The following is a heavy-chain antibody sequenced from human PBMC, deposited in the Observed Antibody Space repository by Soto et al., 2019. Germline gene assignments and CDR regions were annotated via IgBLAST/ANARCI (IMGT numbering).Heavy chain of an antibody. Sequence: PGGSLRLSCAASGFTVSSNYMSWVRQAPGKGLEWVSVIYSGGSTYYADSVKGRFTISRDNSKNTLYLQMNSLRAEDTAVYYCARELGGNHCYYYYGMDVWGQGTTVTVSS. CDR2: IYSGGST. CDR3: ARELGGNHCYYYYGMDV. V-gene: IGHV3-53*01. J-gene: IGHJ6*02. D-gene: IGHD2-15*01. CDR1: GFTVSSNY.